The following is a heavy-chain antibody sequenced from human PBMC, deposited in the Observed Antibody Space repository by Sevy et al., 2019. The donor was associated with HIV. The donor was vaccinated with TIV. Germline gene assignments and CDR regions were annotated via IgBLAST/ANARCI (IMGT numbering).Heavy chain of an antibody. CDR3: ARDPRMYGDYLLAYFDS. J-gene: IGHJ4*02. CDR2: IGYDGSNK. D-gene: IGHD2-8*01. V-gene: IGHV3-33*01. Sequence: GGSLRLSCAASGFTPSTYGMHWVRQAPGKGLEWVAVIGYDGSNKYYADSVKGRFTISRDNSKNTLFLQMDSLRAEDTAVYCCARDPRMYGDYLLAYFDSWGQGTLVTVSS. CDR1: GFTPSTYG.